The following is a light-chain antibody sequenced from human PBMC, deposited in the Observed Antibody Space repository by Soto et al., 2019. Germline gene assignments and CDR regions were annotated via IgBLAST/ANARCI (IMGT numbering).Light chain of an antibody. V-gene: IGKV1-5*01. CDR1: QSISSW. Sequence: DIQITQSPSTLSASVGDRVTITCRASQSISSWLAWYQQKPGKAPKLLIYDASSLESGVPSRFSGSGSGTEFTLTISSLQPDDFATYYCQQYNSYWTFGQGTNVEIK. J-gene: IGKJ1*01. CDR3: QQYNSYWT. CDR2: DAS.